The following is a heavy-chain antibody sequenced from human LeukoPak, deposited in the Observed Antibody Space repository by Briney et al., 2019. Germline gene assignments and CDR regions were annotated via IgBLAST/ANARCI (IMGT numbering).Heavy chain of an antibody. D-gene: IGHD3-22*01. Sequence: GASVKVSCKASGYTFTGYYMHWVRQAPGQGLEWMGGFDPEDGGTIYAQKFQGRVTMTEDTSTDTAYMELSSLRSEDTAVYYCATGGHDSSGLFDYWGQGTLVTVSS. V-gene: IGHV1-24*01. CDR3: ATGGHDSSGLFDY. J-gene: IGHJ4*02. CDR2: FDPEDGGT. CDR1: GYTFTGYY.